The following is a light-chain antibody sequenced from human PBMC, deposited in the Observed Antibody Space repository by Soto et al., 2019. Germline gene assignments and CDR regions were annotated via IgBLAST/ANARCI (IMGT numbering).Light chain of an antibody. CDR1: SSNYD. Sequence: QSVLTQPPSVSGAPGQRVTISCTGGSSNYDVHWYHQLPGTAPKLLIYGNGNRPSGVPDRFSGSKSGTSASLAITGLQAEDEADYYCQSYDSSLSGYVFGSGTKLTV. CDR2: GNG. J-gene: IGLJ1*01. V-gene: IGLV1-40*01. CDR3: QSYDSSLSGYV.